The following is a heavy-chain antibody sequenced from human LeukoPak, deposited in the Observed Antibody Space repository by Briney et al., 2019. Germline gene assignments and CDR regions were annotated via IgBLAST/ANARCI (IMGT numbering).Heavy chain of an antibody. Sequence: ASEKVSCKVSGYTLTELSMHWVRQAPGKGLEWMGGFDPEDGETIYAQKFQGRVTMTEDTSTDTAYMELSSLRSEDTAVYYCARGGLTGYYFDYWGQGTLVTVSS. D-gene: IGHD7-27*01. CDR3: ARGGLTGYYFDY. V-gene: IGHV1-24*01. CDR1: GYTLTELS. CDR2: FDPEDGET. J-gene: IGHJ4*02.